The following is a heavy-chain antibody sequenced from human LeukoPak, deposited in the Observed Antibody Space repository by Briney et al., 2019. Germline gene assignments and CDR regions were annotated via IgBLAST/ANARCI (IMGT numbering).Heavy chain of an antibody. J-gene: IGHJ4*02. CDR3: AKVGSSGWYFDY. V-gene: IGHV3-23*01. CDR1: GFTFSSYP. Sequence: PGGSLRLSCVASGFTFSSYPMCWVRQAPGKGLEWVSGITPRGGSTYYADSVKGRFTFSRDNSKNTLNLQMNRLRAEDTVVYYCAKVGSSGWYFDYWGQGALVTVSS. D-gene: IGHD6-19*01. CDR2: ITPRGGST.